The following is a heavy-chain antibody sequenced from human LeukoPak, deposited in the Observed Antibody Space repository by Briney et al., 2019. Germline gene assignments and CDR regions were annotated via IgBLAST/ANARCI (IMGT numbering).Heavy chain of an antibody. J-gene: IGHJ4*02. CDR1: GGSISSSSYY. D-gene: IGHD3-3*01. Sequence: PSETLSLTCTVSGGSISSSSYYWGWIRQPPGKGLEWIGEINHSGSTNYNPSLKSRVTISVDTSKNQFSLKLSSVTAADTAVYYCARGEHDFWSGSAYSLDYWGQGTLVTVSS. CDR2: INHSGST. CDR3: ARGEHDFWSGSAYSLDY. V-gene: IGHV4-39*07.